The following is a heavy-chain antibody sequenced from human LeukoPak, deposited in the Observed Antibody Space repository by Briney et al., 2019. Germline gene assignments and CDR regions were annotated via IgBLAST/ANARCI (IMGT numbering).Heavy chain of an antibody. Sequence: SETLSLTCTVSGGSISSYYWSWIRQPAGKGLEWIGRIYTSGSTNYNPSLKSRVTMSVDTSKNQFSLKLSSVTAADTAVYYCARDQLEWWDIVVVPAARRYNWFDPWGQGTLVTVSS. V-gene: IGHV4-4*07. J-gene: IGHJ5*02. D-gene: IGHD2-2*01. CDR1: GGSISSYY. CDR2: IYTSGST. CDR3: ARDQLEWWDIVVVPAARRYNWFDP.